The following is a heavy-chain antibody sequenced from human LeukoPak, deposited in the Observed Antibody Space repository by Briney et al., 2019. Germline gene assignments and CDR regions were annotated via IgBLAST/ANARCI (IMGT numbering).Heavy chain of an antibody. CDR2: ISGSGGST. Sequence: GGSLRLSCAASGFIFNKRAMSWVRQAPGKGLEWVSAISGSGGSTFYADSVKGRFTISRDNSKNTLYLQMNSLRAEDTAVYYCAKGHDYGDFWGQGTLVTVSS. V-gene: IGHV3-23*01. CDR3: AKGHDYGDF. CDR1: GFIFNKRA. D-gene: IGHD4-17*01. J-gene: IGHJ4*02.